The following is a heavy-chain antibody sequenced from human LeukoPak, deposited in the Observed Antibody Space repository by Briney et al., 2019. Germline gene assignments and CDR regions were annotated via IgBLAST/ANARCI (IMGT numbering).Heavy chain of an antibody. Sequence: SETLSLTCTVSGGSISSSSYYWGWIRQPPGTGLEWIGSIYYSGSTYYNPSLKSRVTISVDTSKNQFSLKLSSVTAADTAVYYCARRPGPYCSSTSCYNDAFDIWGQGTMVTVSS. CDR3: ARRPGPYCSSTSCYNDAFDI. D-gene: IGHD2-2*02. V-gene: IGHV4-39*01. CDR1: GGSISSSSYY. J-gene: IGHJ3*02. CDR2: IYYSGST.